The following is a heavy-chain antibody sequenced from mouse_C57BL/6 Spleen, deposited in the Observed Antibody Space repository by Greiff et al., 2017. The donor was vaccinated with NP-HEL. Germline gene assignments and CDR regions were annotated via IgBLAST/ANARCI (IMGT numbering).Heavy chain of an antibody. Sequence: EVKLVESGGGLVKPGGSLKLSCAASGFTFSDYGMHWVRQAPEKGLEWVAYISSGSSTIYYADTVKGRFHISRDNAKNTLFLQMTSLRSEDTAMYYCARTLFSIPSYFDYWGQGTTLTVSS. CDR1: GFTFSDYG. CDR2: ISSGSSTI. CDR3: ARTLFSIPSYFDY. J-gene: IGHJ2*01. D-gene: IGHD2-3*01. V-gene: IGHV5-17*01.